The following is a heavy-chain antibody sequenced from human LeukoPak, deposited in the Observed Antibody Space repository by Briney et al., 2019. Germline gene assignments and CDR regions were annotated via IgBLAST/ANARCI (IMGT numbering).Heavy chain of an antibody. D-gene: IGHD2-15*01. V-gene: IGHV4-38-2*01. CDR3: ARETCSGGSCFQFDF. CDR2: IYHSGST. J-gene: IGHJ4*02. Sequence: KPSETLSLTCAVSGYSISSGYYWGWIRQPPGKGLEWIGSIYHSGSTYYNPSLKSLVTISVDTSKNQFSLKLSSVTAADTAVYYCARETCSGGSCFQFDFWGQGTLVTVSS. CDR1: GYSISSGYY.